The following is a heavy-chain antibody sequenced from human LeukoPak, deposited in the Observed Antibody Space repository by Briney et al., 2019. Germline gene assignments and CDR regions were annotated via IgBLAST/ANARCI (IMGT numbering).Heavy chain of an antibody. J-gene: IGHJ6*03. CDR2: ISTYNGNT. CDR1: GYSFVLYG. V-gene: IGHV1-18*01. D-gene: IGHD6-13*01. Sequence: ASVKVSCKASGYSFVLYGISWVRQAPGQGPEWMGWISTYNGNTKYAQKFQGRVTMTTDTSTSTAYMELRSLRSDDTAVYYCARDRGLDIAAAGKFRHYYYYMDVWGKGTTVTVSS. CDR3: ARDRGLDIAAAGKFRHYYYYMDV.